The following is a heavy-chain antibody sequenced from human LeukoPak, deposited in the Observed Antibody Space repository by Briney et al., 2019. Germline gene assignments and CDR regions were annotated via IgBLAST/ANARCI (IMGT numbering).Heavy chain of an antibody. CDR3: ARQRYHYDTSGYWASRDFDY. Sequence: SETLSLTCAVSSYSISSGYCWGWIRQPPGKGLEWIGSVYHTGKSYYNPSLKSRVTISVDTSKNQFSLKLTSVTAADTAVYYCARQRYHYDTSGYWASRDFDYWGQGTLVSVSS. J-gene: IGHJ4*02. CDR2: VYHTGKS. D-gene: IGHD3-22*01. CDR1: SYSISSGYC. V-gene: IGHV4-38-2*01.